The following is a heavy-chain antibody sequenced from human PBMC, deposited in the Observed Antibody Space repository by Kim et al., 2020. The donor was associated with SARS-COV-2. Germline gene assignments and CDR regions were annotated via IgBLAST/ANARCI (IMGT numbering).Heavy chain of an antibody. Sequence: SVKVSCKASGGTFSSYAISWVRQAPGQGLEWMGGIIPIFGTANYAQKFQGRVTITADESTSTAYMELSSLRSEDTAVYYCARALQWYNWNGQGFDYWGQGTLVTVSS. V-gene: IGHV1-69*13. J-gene: IGHJ4*02. CDR1: GGTFSSYA. CDR2: IIPIFGTA. CDR3: ARALQWYNWNGQGFDY. D-gene: IGHD1-20*01.